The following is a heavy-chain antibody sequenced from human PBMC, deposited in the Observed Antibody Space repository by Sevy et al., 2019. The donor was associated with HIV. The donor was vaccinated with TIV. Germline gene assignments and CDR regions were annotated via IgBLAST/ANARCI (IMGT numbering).Heavy chain of an antibody. J-gene: IGHJ3*02. CDR3: ARVLSLAVEAFDI. V-gene: IGHV3-33*01. CDR2: IWYDGSNK. Sequence: GGCLRLSCAASGFTFSSYGMHCVRQAPGKGLEWVAVIWYDGSNKYYADSVKGRFTISRDNSKNTLYLQMNSLRAEDTAVYYCARVLSLAVEAFDIWGQGTRVTVSS. D-gene: IGHD6-19*01. CDR1: GFTFSSYG.